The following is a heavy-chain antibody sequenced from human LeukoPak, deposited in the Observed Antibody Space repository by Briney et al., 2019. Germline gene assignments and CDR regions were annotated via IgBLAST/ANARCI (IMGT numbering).Heavy chain of an antibody. CDR1: GGSISSYY. CDR3: ARGRFGELSDY. D-gene: IGHD3-10*01. CDR2: IYYSGST. V-gene: IGHV4-59*01. J-gene: IGHJ4*02. Sequence: SQTLSLTCTVSGGSISSYYWSWIRQPPGKGLEWIGYIYYSGSTNYNPSLKSRVTISVDTSKSQFSLKLSSVTAADTAVYYCARGRFGELSDYWGQGTLVTVSS.